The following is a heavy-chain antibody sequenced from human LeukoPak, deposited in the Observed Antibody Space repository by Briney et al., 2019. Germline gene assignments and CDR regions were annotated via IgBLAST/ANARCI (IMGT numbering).Heavy chain of an antibody. CDR3: ASRNHYYDSSGYYYVWAFDI. D-gene: IGHD3-22*01. Sequence: PSETLSLTRTVSGGAISSSYWSWIRQPPGKGLEWIGSIYYSGSTYYNPSLKSRVTISVDTSKNQFSLKLSSVTAADTAVYYCASRNHYYDSSGYYYVWAFDIWGQGTMVTVSS. CDR2: IYYSGST. J-gene: IGHJ3*02. V-gene: IGHV4-59*12. CDR1: GGAISSSY.